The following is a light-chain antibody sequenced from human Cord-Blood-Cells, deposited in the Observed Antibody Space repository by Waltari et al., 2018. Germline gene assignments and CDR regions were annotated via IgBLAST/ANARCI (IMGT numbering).Light chain of an antibody. V-gene: IGLV2-14*01. J-gene: IGLJ2*01. Sequence: QSALTQPASVSGSPGQSITISCTGTSSYVGGYNYVSCYQQHPGKAPKLMIYDVSNRPSGVSNRFSGSKSGNTASLTISGLQAEDEADYYCSSYTSSSTYVVFGGGTKLTVL. CDR2: DVS. CDR3: SSYTSSSTYVV. CDR1: SSYVGGYNY.